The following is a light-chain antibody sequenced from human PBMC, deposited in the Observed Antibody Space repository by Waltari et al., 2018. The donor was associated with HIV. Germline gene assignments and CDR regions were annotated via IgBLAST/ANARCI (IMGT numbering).Light chain of an antibody. CDR1: NSAIGGSDY. Sequence: SALTQPASVSGSLGQSVTISCTGANSAIGGSDYVSWYQQHPGKAPKLIIHEVSKRPSGVSDRFSGSKSGNTASLTISGLQAEDESDYYCSSFITTTTHVVFGGGTRLTVL. J-gene: IGLJ2*01. CDR3: SSFITTTTHVV. V-gene: IGLV2-14*01. CDR2: EVS.